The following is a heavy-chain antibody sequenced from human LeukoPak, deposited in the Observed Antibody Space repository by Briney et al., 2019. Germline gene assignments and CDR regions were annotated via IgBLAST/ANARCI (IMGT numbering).Heavy chain of an antibody. CDR2: TNSDGSST. D-gene: IGHD3-9*01. V-gene: IGHV3-74*01. J-gene: IGHJ4*02. CDR3: ARGRPYYDILTGPQGPFDY. Sequence: GGSLRLSCAASGFTFSSYWMHWVRQAPGKGLVWVSRTNSDGSSTSYADSVKGRFTISRDNAKNTLYLQMNSLRAEDTAVYYCARGRPYYDILTGPQGPFDYWGQGTLVTVSS. CDR1: GFTFSSYW.